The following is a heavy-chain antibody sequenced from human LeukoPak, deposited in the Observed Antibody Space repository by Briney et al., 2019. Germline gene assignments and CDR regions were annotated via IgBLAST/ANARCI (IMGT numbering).Heavy chain of an antibody. Sequence: GGSLRLSCAASGFTFSSYWMSWVRQAPGKGLEWVANIKQDGSEKYYVDSVKGRFTISRDNAKNSLYLQMNSLRAEDTAVYYCARERGMYYYGSGSYYYFDYWGQRTLVTVSS. D-gene: IGHD3-10*01. V-gene: IGHV3-7*01. J-gene: IGHJ4*02. CDR2: IKQDGSEK. CDR3: ARERGMYYYGSGSYYYFDY. CDR1: GFTFSSYW.